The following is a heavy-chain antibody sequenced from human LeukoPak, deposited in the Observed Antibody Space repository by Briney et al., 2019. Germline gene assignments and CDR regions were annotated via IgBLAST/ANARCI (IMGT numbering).Heavy chain of an antibody. J-gene: IGHJ4*02. Sequence: QPGGSLRLSCAASGFTFSSYAMSWVRQAPGKGLEWVSAISGSGGSTYYADSVKGRFTISRDNSKNTLYLQMNSLRAEDTAVYYCAKDPRQNYKSFDGLFDYWGQGTLVTVSS. D-gene: IGHD5-24*01. V-gene: IGHV3-23*01. CDR1: GFTFSSYA. CDR2: ISGSGGST. CDR3: AKDPRQNYKSFDGLFDY.